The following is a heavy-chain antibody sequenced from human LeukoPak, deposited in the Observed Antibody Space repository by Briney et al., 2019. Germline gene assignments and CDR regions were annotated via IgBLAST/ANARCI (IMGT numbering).Heavy chain of an antibody. V-gene: IGHV3-64D*06. D-gene: IGHD1-14*01. J-gene: IGHJ4*02. Sequence: GGSLRLSCSASGFIFTPYAMHWVRQAPGKGLEYVSAISSDGGGTYYTDSVKGRFTISRDDSKSTLYLQMSSLRPEDTAVYYCVRYTDSSYPDWGQGTLVTVSS. CDR2: ISSDGGGT. CDR3: VRYTDSSYPD. CDR1: GFIFTPYA.